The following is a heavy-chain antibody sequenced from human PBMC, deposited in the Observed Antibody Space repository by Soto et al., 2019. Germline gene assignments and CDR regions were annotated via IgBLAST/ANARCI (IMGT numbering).Heavy chain of an antibody. V-gene: IGHV3-30-3*01. J-gene: IGHJ6*02. CDR1: GFTFSSYA. D-gene: IGHD3-3*01. CDR3: ARELRFLEWLFEVVYYYGMDV. CDR2: ISYDGSNK. Sequence: QVQLVESGGGVVQPGRSLRLSCAASGFTFSSYAMHWVRQAPGKGLEWVAVISYDGSNKYYADSVKGRFTISRDNSKNTLYLQMNSLRAEDTAVYYCARELRFLEWLFEVVYYYGMDVWGQGTTVTVSS.